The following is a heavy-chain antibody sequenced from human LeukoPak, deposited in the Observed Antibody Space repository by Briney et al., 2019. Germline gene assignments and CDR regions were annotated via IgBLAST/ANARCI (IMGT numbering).Heavy chain of an antibody. CDR2: IYSGGST. V-gene: IGHV3-53*01. D-gene: IGHD3-22*01. CDR1: GFTVSSNY. J-gene: IGHJ4*02. CDR3: ARDDSRGYFDY. Sequence: PGGSVRLSCAASGFTVSSNYMSWVRQAPGKGLEWVSVIYSGGSTYYADSVKGRFTISRDNSKNTLYLQMNSLRAEDTAVYYCARDDSRGYFDYWGQGTLVTVSS.